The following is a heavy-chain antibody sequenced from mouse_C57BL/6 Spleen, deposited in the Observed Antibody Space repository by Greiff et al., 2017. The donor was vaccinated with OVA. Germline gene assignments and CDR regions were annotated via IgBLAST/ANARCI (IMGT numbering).Heavy chain of an antibody. V-gene: IGHV3-6*01. J-gene: IGHJ4*01. CDR1: GYSITSGYY. D-gene: IGHD2-4*01. CDR3: ASGGDDDVYYAMDY. Sequence: EVKLLESGPGLVKPSQSLSLTCSVTGYSITSGYYWNWIRQFPGNKLEWMGYISYDGSNNYNPSLKNRISITRDTSKNQFILKLNSVTTEDTATYYCASGGDDDVYYAMDYWGQGTSVTVSS. CDR2: ISYDGSN.